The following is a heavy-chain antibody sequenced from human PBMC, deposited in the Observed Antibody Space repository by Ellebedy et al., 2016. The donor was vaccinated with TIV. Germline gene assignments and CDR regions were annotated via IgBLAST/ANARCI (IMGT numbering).Heavy chain of an antibody. CDR2: INPSGGST. V-gene: IGHV1-46*01. J-gene: IGHJ4*02. Sequence: ASVKVSCKASGYTFTSYYMHWVRQAPGQGLEWMGIINPSGGSTSYAQKFQGRVTMTRDTSTSTVYMELSSLRSEDTAVYYCARIMCTSTSCYDVLDYWGQGTLVTVSS. D-gene: IGHD2-2*01. CDR1: GYTFTSYY. CDR3: ARIMCTSTSCYDVLDY.